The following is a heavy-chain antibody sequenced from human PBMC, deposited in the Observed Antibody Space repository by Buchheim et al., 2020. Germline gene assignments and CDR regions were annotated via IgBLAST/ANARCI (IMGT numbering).Heavy chain of an antibody. CDR1: GFTLRNHA. Sequence: EVQVLESGGGLVQPGGSLRLSCAASGFTLRNHAMGWVRQAPGKGLEWVSDISASGGSTYYADSVKGRFTTSRDNSKNTVYLQMNSLRAEDTAVYHCARFPLGVTPPDYLDYWGQGTL. CDR3: ARFPLGVTPPDYLDY. V-gene: IGHV3-23*01. D-gene: IGHD2-21*02. J-gene: IGHJ4*02. CDR2: ISASGGST.